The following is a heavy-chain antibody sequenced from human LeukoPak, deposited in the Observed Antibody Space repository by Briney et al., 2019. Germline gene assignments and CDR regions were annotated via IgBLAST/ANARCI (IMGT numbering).Heavy chain of an antibody. CDR2: IYHSGST. D-gene: IGHD2-15*01. V-gene: IGHV4-30-2*01. Sequence: SETLSLTCAVSGGSISSGGYSWSWIRQPPGKGLEWIRYIYHSGSTYYNPSLKSRVTISVDRSKNQFSLKLSSVTAADTAVYYCARSRYFRSNWFDLWGQGTLVTVSS. CDR3: ARSRYFRSNWFDL. CDR1: GGSISSGGYS. J-gene: IGHJ5*02.